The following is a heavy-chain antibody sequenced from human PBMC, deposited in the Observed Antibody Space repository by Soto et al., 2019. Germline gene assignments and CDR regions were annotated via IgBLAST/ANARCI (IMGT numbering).Heavy chain of an antibody. D-gene: IGHD1-1*01. CDR1: GYTLTELS. Sequence: ASVTVSCTVSGYTLTELSMHWVRQAPGKGLGWMGGFDPEDGETIYAQKFQGRVTMTEDTSTDTAYMELSSLRSEDTAVYYCAREWVGMERRPDYYYYYGMDVWGQGTTVTVSS. CDR2: FDPEDGET. V-gene: IGHV1-24*01. CDR3: AREWVGMERRPDYYYYYGMDV. J-gene: IGHJ6*02.